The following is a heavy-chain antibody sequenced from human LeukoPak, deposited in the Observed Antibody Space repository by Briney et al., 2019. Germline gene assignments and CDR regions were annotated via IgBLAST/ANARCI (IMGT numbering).Heavy chain of an antibody. CDR3: AREGEFGYYCGMDV. D-gene: IGHD3-10*01. CDR2: IHYSGST. CDR1: GGSINNYY. J-gene: IGHJ6*02. V-gene: IGHV4-59*01. Sequence: SETLSLTCTVSGGSINNYYWSWIRQPPGKGLEWIGYIHYSGSTNYNPSLKSRVTISVDTSKNQFSLKLSSVTAADTAVYYCAREGEFGYYCGMDVWGQGTTVTVSS.